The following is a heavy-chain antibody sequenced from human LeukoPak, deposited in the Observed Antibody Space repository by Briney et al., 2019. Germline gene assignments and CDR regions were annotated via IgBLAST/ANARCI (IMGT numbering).Heavy chain of an antibody. V-gene: IGHV1-69*01. Sequence: SVRVSCKASGGTFSSYAISWVRQAPGQGLEWMGGIIPIFGTVNYAQKFQGRVTITADESTSTAYMELSSLRSEDTAVYYCAREWEVVGATTGAFDIWGQGTMVTVSS. CDR3: AREWEVVGATTGAFDI. CDR1: GGTFSSYA. D-gene: IGHD1-26*01. J-gene: IGHJ3*02. CDR2: IIPIFGTV.